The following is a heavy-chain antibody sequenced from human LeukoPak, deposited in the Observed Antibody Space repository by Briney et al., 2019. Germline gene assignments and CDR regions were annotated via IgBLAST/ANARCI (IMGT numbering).Heavy chain of an antibody. CDR2: IYYSGST. J-gene: IGHJ4*02. CDR3: ARDSSGWPFDY. D-gene: IGHD6-19*01. CDR1: GGSISSSSYY. V-gene: IGHV4-39*07. Sequence: SGTLSLTCTVSGGSISSSSYYWGWIRQPPGKGLEWIGSIYYSGSTYYNPSLKSRVTISVDTSKNQFSLKLSSVTAADTAVYYCARDSSGWPFDYWGQGTLVTVSS.